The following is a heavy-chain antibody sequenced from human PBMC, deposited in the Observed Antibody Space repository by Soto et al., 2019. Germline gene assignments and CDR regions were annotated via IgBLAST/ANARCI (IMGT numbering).Heavy chain of an antibody. CDR2: IYFRGNT. D-gene: IGHD3-16*01. V-gene: IGHV4-39*01. Sequence: SETLSLTCTVSGGSISSSSYYWGWIRQPPGKGLEWIGSIYFRGNTYYNPSLKSRITISVDTSKNQFSLKLTSVTAADAAVYYCASPASGTSGVFDIWGQGTMVTVSS. CDR1: GGSISSSSYY. J-gene: IGHJ3*02. CDR3: ASPASGTSGVFDI.